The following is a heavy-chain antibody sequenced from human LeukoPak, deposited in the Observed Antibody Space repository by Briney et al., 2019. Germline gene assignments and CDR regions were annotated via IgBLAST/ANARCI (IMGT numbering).Heavy chain of an antibody. CDR1: GYSFTSYW. D-gene: IGHD6-19*01. J-gene: IGHJ4*02. CDR2: IYPGDSDT. CDR3: ARHPRGYSSGWYFDY. Sequence: GESLKISCKGSGYSFTSYWIGWVRQMPGKCLEWMGIIYPGDSDTRYSPSFQGQVTISADKSISTAYLQWSSLKASDTAMYYCARHPRGYSSGWYFDYWGQGTLVTVSS. V-gene: IGHV5-51*01.